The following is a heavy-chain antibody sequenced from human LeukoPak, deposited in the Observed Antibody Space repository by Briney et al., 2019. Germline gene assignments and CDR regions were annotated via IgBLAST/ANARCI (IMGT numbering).Heavy chain of an antibody. Sequence: PGVSLRLSCAASGFTFSNYAMSWVRQAPGKGLEWVSSIYFSGGNTYSADSVKGRFTISRDNSRNTLYLQMNSLRAEDTAVYYCVKDQGEAIVPRRFDYWGQGTLVTVSS. J-gene: IGHJ4*02. CDR3: VKDQGEAIVPRRFDY. V-gene: IGHV3-23*01. CDR1: GFTFSNYA. CDR2: IYFSGGNT. D-gene: IGHD6-6*01.